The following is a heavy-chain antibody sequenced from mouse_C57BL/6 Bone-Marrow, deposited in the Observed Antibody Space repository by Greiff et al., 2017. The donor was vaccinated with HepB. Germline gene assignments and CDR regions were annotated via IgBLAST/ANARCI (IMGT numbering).Heavy chain of an antibody. CDR2: IRSKSNNYAT. Sequence: EVKLMESGGGLVQPKGSLKLSCAASGFSFNTYAMNWVRQAPGKGLEWVARIRSKSNNYATYYADSVKDRFTISRDDSESMLYLQMNNLKTEDTAMYYCVRNYDGSMKFDYWGQGTTLTVSS. V-gene: IGHV10-1*01. CDR3: VRNYDGSMKFDY. D-gene: IGHD2-3*01. J-gene: IGHJ2*01. CDR1: GFSFNTYA.